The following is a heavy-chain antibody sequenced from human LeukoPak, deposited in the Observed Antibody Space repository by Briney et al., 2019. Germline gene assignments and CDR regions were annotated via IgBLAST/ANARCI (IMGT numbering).Heavy chain of an antibody. CDR2: IRYDGSNK. V-gene: IGHV3-30*02. J-gene: IGHJ4*02. CDR3: AKDRIIYGSGSYTSYDY. CDR1: GFTFSSYG. D-gene: IGHD3-10*01. Sequence: GGSLRLSCAASGFTFSSYGIHWVRQAPGKGQEWVALIRYDGSNKYYADSLKGRFTISRDNSKNTLYLQMNSLRAEDTAAYYCAKDRIIYGSGSYTSYDYWGQGTLVTVSS.